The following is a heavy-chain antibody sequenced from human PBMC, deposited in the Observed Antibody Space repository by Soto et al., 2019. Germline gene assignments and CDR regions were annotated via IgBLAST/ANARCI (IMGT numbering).Heavy chain of an antibody. V-gene: IGHV4-61*01. CDR3: ARGPILVVTAILYYFDS. J-gene: IGHJ4*02. D-gene: IGHD2-21*02. Sequence: QVQLQESGPGLVKPSETLSLTCTVSGGSVSSGSYYWSWIRQPPGKGLQWIGYIYYSVSTNYNPSLKSRVTISVDTAKIQFSLKLSSVTAADTAVYYCARGPILVVTAILYYFDSWGQGTLVTVSS. CDR1: GGSVSSGSYY. CDR2: IYYSVST.